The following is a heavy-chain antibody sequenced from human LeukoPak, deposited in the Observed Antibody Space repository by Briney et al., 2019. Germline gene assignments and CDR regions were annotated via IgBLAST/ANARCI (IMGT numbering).Heavy chain of an antibody. CDR2: IVPDSGGA. V-gene: IGHV1-2*02. Sequence: ASEKVSCKTFGYTFTNYYVHWVRQAPGQGLEWMGYIVPDSGGADYDQKFQGRVTMTRDKSISTVYMELSSLRSDDTAVYYCSTEDKYCSGANCDKYWGQGTLVTVSS. J-gene: IGHJ4*02. D-gene: IGHD2-15*01. CDR1: GYTFTNYY. CDR3: STEDKYCSGANCDKY.